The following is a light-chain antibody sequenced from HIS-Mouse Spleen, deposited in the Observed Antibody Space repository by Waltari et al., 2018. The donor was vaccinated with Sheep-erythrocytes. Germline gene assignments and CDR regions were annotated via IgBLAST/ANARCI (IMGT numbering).Light chain of an antibody. Sequence: QSALTQPASVSGSPGQSITISCTGTSSDVGGYNYVSWYQQHPGKAPKLMVYDVSNPPSGVPNRFPGSKSGNTASLTISGLQAEDEADYYCSSYTSSSTRVFGGGTKLTVL. V-gene: IGLV2-14*03. CDR2: DVS. CDR1: SSDVGGYNY. CDR3: SSYTSSSTRV. J-gene: IGLJ3*02.